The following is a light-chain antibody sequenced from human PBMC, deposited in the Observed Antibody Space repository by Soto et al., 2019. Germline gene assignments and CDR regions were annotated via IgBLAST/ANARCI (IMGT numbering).Light chain of an antibody. Sequence: EILLTQSPGTLSLSPGERATLSCRASQSVSNNYLAWYQQKPGKAPRLLIYGASNRATGIPDRFSGSGSGTDFTLTIRRLEPEDFAVYYCQQYGSLWTFGQGTKVDIK. CDR2: GAS. V-gene: IGKV3-20*01. J-gene: IGKJ1*01. CDR1: QSVSNNY. CDR3: QQYGSLWT.